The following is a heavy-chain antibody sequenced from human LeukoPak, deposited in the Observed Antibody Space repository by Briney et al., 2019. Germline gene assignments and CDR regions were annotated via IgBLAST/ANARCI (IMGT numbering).Heavy chain of an antibody. D-gene: IGHD6-6*01. Sequence: SVKASCKASGGTFSSYAISWVRQAPGQGLEWMGGIIPIFGTANYAQKFQGRVTITTDESTSTAYMELSSLRSEDTAVYYCARGRIAARRGNLYYFDYWGQGTLVTVSS. V-gene: IGHV1-69*05. CDR2: IIPIFGTA. CDR1: GGTFSSYA. CDR3: ARGRIAARRGNLYYFDY. J-gene: IGHJ4*02.